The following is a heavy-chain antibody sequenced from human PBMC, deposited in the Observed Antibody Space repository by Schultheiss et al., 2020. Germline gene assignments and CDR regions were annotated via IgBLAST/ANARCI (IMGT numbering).Heavy chain of an antibody. J-gene: IGHJ4*02. D-gene: IGHD3-16*02. V-gene: IGHV3-23*01. CDR3: AKEGGYRLITRYFDY. CDR2: ISGSGGST. Sequence: GGSLRLSCAASGFTFSSYSMSWVRQAPGKGLEWVSAISGSGGSTYYADSVKGRFTISRDNSKNTLYLQMNSLRAEDTAVYYCAKEGGYRLITRYFDYWGQGTLVTVSS. CDR1: GFTFSSYS.